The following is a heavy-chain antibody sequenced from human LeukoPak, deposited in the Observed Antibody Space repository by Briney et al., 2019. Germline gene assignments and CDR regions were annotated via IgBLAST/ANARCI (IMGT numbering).Heavy chain of an antibody. Sequence: ASVKVSCKASGYTFTSYAMHWVRQAPGQGLEWMGIINPSGGSTSYAQKFQGRVTMTRDTSTSTVYMELSSLRSEDTAVYYCARESSLGIAAAPDAFDIWGQGTMVTVSS. J-gene: IGHJ3*02. V-gene: IGHV1-46*01. D-gene: IGHD6-13*01. CDR1: GYTFTSYA. CDR2: INPSGGST. CDR3: ARESSLGIAAAPDAFDI.